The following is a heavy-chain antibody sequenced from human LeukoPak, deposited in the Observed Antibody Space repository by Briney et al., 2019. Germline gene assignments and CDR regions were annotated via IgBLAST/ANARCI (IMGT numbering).Heavy chain of an antibody. Sequence: ASVKVSCKASGYTFTGYYMHWVRQAPGQGLEWMGWINPNSGGTNYAQKFQGRVTMARDTSISTAYMELSRLRSDDTAVYYCASTTSYCSGGSCYLGYWGQGTLVTVSS. D-gene: IGHD2-15*01. CDR1: GYTFTGYY. CDR3: ASTTSYCSGGSCYLGY. V-gene: IGHV1-2*02. CDR2: INPNSGGT. J-gene: IGHJ4*02.